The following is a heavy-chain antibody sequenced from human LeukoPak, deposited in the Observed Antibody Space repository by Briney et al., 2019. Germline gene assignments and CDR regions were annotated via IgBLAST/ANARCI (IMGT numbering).Heavy chain of an antibody. Sequence: GASVKVSCKVSGYTLTELAMHWVRQAPGKGLEWMGGFDPEDGETIYAQKFQGRVTMTEDTSTDTAYMELSSLRSEDTAVYYCATQGNKQPKNYGMDVWGQGTTVTVSS. CDR3: ATQGNKQPKNYGMDV. J-gene: IGHJ6*02. CDR1: GYTLTELA. CDR2: FDPEDGET. D-gene: IGHD2/OR15-2a*01. V-gene: IGHV1-24*01.